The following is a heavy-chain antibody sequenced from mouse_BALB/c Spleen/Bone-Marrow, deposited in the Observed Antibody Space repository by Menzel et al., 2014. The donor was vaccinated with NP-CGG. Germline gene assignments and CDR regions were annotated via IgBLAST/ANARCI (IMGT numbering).Heavy chain of an antibody. CDR3: ARDMGGLLFDY. CDR1: GFTFTDYY. Sequence: EVKVVESGGGLVQPGGSLRLSCATSGFTFTDYYMNWVRQPPGKALEWLGFIRNKANGYTTEYSASVKGRFTISRDNSQSIFYLQMNTLRAEDSATYYCARDMGGLLFDYWGQGTTLTVSS. J-gene: IGHJ2*01. CDR2: IRNKANGYTT. D-gene: IGHD2-3*01. V-gene: IGHV7-3*02.